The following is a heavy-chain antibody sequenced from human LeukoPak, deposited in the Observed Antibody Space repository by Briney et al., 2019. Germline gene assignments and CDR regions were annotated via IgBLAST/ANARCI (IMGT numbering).Heavy chain of an antibody. V-gene: IGHV4-59*08. J-gene: IGHJ5*02. CDR3: ARQQYYYDSSGFNWSDP. CDR1: GGSISSYY. Sequence: SETLSLTCTVSGGSISSYYWSWIRQPPGKGLEWIGYIYYSGSTNYNPSLKSRVTISVDTSKNQFSLKLSSVTAADTAVYYCARQQYYYDSSGFNWSDPWGQGTLVTVSS. D-gene: IGHD3-22*01. CDR2: IYYSGST.